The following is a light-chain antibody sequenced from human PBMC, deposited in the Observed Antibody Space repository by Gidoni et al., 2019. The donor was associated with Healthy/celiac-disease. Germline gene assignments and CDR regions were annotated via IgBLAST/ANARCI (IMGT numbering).Light chain of an antibody. CDR3: QQYGSSPRT. CDR1: QSVSSSY. J-gene: IGKJ1*01. V-gene: IGKV3-20*01. CDR2: GAS. Sequence: ILFPQSPGTPSLSPGERATLSCRARQSVSSSYLAWYQQKPGQAPRLLIYGASSRATGIPDRFSGSGSGTDFTLTISRLEPEDFAVYYCQQYGSSPRTFGQGTKVEIK.